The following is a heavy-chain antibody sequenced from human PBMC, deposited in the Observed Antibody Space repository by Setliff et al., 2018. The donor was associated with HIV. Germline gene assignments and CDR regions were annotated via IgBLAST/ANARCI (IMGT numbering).Heavy chain of an antibody. Sequence: SETLSLTCTVSGGSISSSSYYWGWIRQPPGKGLEWIGSIYYSGSTYYNPSLKSRVTISVDTSKNQFSLKLSSVTAADTAVHYCARCYYDFWSGYYPLYYYYYMDVWGKGTTVTVSS. J-gene: IGHJ6*03. V-gene: IGHV4-39*01. CDR1: GGSISSSSYY. CDR3: ARCYYDFWSGYYPLYYYYYMDV. CDR2: IYYSGST. D-gene: IGHD3-3*01.